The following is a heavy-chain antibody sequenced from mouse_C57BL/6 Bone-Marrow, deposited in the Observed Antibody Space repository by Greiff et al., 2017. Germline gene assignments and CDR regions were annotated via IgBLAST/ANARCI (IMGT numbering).Heavy chain of an antibody. D-gene: IGHD1-1*01. CDR3: TRRGPDYGKTPAWFAY. CDR2: IRNKANNHAT. J-gene: IGHJ3*01. CDR1: GFTFSDAW. Sequence: EVMLVESGGGLVQPGGSMKLSCAASGFTFSDAWMDWVRQSPEKGLEWVAEIRNKANNHATYYAESVTGRFSISRDDSNSSVYLQMNRLGAEDTGIYYCTRRGPDYGKTPAWFAYWGQGTLVTVSA. V-gene: IGHV6-6*01.